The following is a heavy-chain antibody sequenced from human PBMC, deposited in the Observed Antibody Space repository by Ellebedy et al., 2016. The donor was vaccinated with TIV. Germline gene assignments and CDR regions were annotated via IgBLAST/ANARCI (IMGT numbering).Heavy chain of an antibody. D-gene: IGHD2-2*01. CDR2: ISTSGNT. J-gene: IGHJ4*02. V-gene: IGHV4-4*07. CDR3: ARSVIVPAADYFDY. Sequence: SETLSLXXTVSGGSISSYYWSWIRQPAGKGQEWIGRISTSGNTNYNPSLKSRVTMSIDTSKNQFSLKLNSVTAADTAVYYCARSVIVPAADYFDYWGQGTLVTVSS. CDR1: GGSISSYY.